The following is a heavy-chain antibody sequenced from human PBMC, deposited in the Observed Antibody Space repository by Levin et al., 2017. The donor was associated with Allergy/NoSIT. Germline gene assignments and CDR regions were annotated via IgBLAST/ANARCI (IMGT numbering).Heavy chain of an antibody. CDR2: IIPVLGIA. CDR1: GGTFSGHT. V-gene: IGHV1-69*02. Sequence: SVKVSCKASGGTFSGHTLSWVRQAPGRGLEWMGRIIPVLGIANYGHQFQGRVTITADTSTNTVYMDVSNLTSEDTAIFYCARGGNCHSDTCYQPFDYWGQGTLVTVSS. CDR3: ARGGNCHSDTCYQPFDY. J-gene: IGHJ4*02. D-gene: IGHD2-15*01.